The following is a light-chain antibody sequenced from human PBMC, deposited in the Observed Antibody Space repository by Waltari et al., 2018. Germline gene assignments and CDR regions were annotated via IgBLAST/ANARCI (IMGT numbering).Light chain of an antibody. CDR3: SSFTSSSKVV. J-gene: IGLJ2*01. CDR1: NSDVGGYNS. CDR2: EVS. V-gene: IGLV2-14*01. Sequence: QSALTQPASVSGSPGQSITISCTGTNSDVGGYNSVSWYQQYPGKAPKLMIYEVSNRPSGISNRFSGSKSGNTASLTISGLQAEDEADYYCSSFTSSSKVVFGGGTKLTVL.